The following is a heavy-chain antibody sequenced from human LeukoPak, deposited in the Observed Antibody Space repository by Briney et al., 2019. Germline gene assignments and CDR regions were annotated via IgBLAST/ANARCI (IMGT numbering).Heavy chain of an antibody. D-gene: IGHD3-3*01. V-gene: IGHV3-20*04. CDR2: INWNGASI. CDR3: ARDPGYYQFWSRYA. J-gene: IGHJ5*02. CDR1: GFTFDDFA. Sequence: GGSLRLSCAASGFTFDDFAMSWVRQAPGEGLEWVSGINWNGASIGYADSVKGRFTISRDNARNSLYLQMNSLRAEETAFYYCARDPGYYQFWSRYAWGQRAMVTDSS.